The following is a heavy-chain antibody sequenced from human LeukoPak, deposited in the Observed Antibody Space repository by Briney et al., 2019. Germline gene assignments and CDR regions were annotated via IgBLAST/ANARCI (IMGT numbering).Heavy chain of an antibody. J-gene: IGHJ4*02. CDR1: GYTFTSYG. CDR2: ISAYNGNT. D-gene: IGHD2-2*01. CDR3: ARDPRDIVVVPAVINFDY. V-gene: IGHV1-18*04. Sequence: ASVKVSCKASGYTFTSYGISWVRQAPGQGLEWMGWISAYNGNTNYAQKLQGRVTMTTDTSTSTAYMELRSLRSDDTAVYYCARDPRDIVVVPAVINFDYWGQGTPVTVSS.